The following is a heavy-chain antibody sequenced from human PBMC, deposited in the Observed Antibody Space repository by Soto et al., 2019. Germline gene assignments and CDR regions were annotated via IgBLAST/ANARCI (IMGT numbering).Heavy chain of an antibody. CDR2: IYYSGST. J-gene: IGHJ6*02. Sequence: SETLSLTCTVSCGSISSYYWSWIRQPPGKGLEWIGYIYYSGSTNYNPSLKSRVTISVDTSKNQFSLKLSSVTAADTAVYYCARDGNFDWLSYYYYYYGMDVWGQGTTVTVSS. V-gene: IGHV4-59*01. CDR3: ARDGNFDWLSYYYYYYGMDV. D-gene: IGHD3-9*01. CDR1: CGSISSYY.